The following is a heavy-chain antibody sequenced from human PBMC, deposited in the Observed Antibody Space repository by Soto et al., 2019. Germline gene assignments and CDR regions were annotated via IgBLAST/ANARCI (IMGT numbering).Heavy chain of an antibody. CDR3: AKGXMYYYDSSAYYPLGMDV. D-gene: IGHD3-22*01. Sequence: GESLRLSCAASGFTFSSYDMHWVRQAPGKGLEWVAVISYDGSNKYYADSVKGRFTISRDNSKNTLYLQMNSLRAEDTAVYYCAKGXMYYYDSSAYYPLGMDVWGQGTTVTVSS. CDR1: GFTFSSYD. J-gene: IGHJ6*01. CDR2: ISYDGSNK. V-gene: IGHV3-30*18.